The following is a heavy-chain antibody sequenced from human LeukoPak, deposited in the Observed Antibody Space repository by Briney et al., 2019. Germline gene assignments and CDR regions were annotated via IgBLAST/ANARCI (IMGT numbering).Heavy chain of an antibody. D-gene: IGHD1-26*01. J-gene: IGHJ4*02. CDR3: AKDAWEVGATSEIDY. CDR1: GFIFSSYG. CDR2: IRYDGSDK. V-gene: IGHV3-30*02. Sequence: VGSLRLSCVTSGFIFSSYGIHWVRQAPGKGLEWVAFIRYDGSDKYYADSVKGRFTISRDNSKNKVYLQMNSLRGEDTAVYYCAKDAWEVGATSEIDYWGQGTLVTVSS.